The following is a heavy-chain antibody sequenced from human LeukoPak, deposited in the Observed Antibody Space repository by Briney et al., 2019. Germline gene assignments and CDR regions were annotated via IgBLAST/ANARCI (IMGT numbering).Heavy chain of an antibody. Sequence: ASVKVSCKASGYTFTDYYIHWVRQAPGQGLEWMGWINPNTGGTNYAQRFQGRITITWDTSISTGYMELSTLRSDDTAVFYCARGTKPSFLKGLRTGDRGYFGYWGQGTLFTVSS. J-gene: IGHJ4*02. CDR2: INPNTGGT. D-gene: IGHD1-1*01. V-gene: IGHV1-2*02. CDR3: ARGTKPSFLKGLRTGDRGYFGY. CDR1: GYTFTDYY.